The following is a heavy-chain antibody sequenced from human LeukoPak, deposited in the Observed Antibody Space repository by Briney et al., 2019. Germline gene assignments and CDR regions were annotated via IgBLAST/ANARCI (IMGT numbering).Heavy chain of an antibody. CDR1: GGSFSGYY. CDR3: ARVRYYYDSSGYYPPYWYFDL. J-gene: IGHJ2*01. Sequence: SETLSLTRAVYGGSFSGYYWSWIRQPPGKGLEWIGEINHSGSTNYNPSLKSRVTISVDTSKNQFSLKLSSVTAADTAVYYCARVRYYYDSSGYYPPYWYFDLWGRGTLVTVSS. CDR2: INHSGST. D-gene: IGHD3-22*01. V-gene: IGHV4-34*01.